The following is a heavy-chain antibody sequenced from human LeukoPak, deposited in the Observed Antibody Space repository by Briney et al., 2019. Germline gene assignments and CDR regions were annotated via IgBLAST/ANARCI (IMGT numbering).Heavy chain of an antibody. J-gene: IGHJ4*02. Sequence: SVKVSCKASGFTFTSSAVQWVRQARGQRLEWTGWIVVGSGNTNYAQKFQERVTITRDMSTSTAYMELSSLRPEDTAVYYCAAGKVGATLFDYWGQGTLVTVSS. CDR2: IVVGSGNT. CDR3: AAGKVGATLFDY. CDR1: GFTFTSSA. D-gene: IGHD1-26*01. V-gene: IGHV1-58*01.